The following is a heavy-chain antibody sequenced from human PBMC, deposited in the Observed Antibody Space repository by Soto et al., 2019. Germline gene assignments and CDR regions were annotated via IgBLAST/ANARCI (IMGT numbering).Heavy chain of an antibody. CDR1: GDSISSDY. Sequence: PSETLSLTCTVSGDSISSDYGSWIRQPPGKGLEWIGHIYYSGSTSYNPSLKSRVSMSVDTSKNQFSLKLNSVTAADTAAYYCARVEYSYGTEGYYYYMDGWGKGTTVTVSS. CDR3: ARVEYSYGTEGYYYYMDG. CDR2: IYYSGST. D-gene: IGHD5-18*01. J-gene: IGHJ6*03. V-gene: IGHV4-59*01.